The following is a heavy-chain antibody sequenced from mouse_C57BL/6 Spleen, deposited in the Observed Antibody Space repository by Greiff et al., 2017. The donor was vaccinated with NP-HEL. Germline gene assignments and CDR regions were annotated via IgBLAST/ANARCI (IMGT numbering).Heavy chain of an antibody. CDR2: IYPGDGDT. Sequence: VKLMESGAELVKPGASVKISCKASGYAFSSYWMNWVKQRPGKGLEWIGQIYPGDGDTNYNGKFKGKATLTADKSSSTAYMQLSSLTSEDSAVYFCARGNDGYYDYWGQGTTLTVSS. D-gene: IGHD2-3*01. J-gene: IGHJ2*01. CDR1: GYAFSSYW. V-gene: IGHV1-80*01. CDR3: ARGNDGYYDY.